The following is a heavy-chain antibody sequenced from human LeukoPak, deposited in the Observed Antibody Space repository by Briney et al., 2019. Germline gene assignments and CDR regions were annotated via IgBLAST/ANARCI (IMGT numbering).Heavy chain of an antibody. CDR3: ARGLDYYDSSGYYGDAFDI. Sequence: SETLSLTCTVSNGSIRSSSHYWGWIRQPPGKGLEWIGSTTYRGSDFYNPSLKSRVTISVDTSKNQFSLKLSSVTAADTAVYYCARGLDYYDSSGYYGDAFDIWGQGTMVTDSS. D-gene: IGHD3-22*01. V-gene: IGHV4-39*07. CDR2: TTYRGSD. CDR1: NGSIRSSSHY. J-gene: IGHJ3*02.